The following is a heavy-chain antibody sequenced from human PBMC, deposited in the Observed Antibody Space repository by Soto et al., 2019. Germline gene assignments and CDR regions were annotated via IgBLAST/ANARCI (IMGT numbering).Heavy chain of an antibody. V-gene: IGHV1-3*05. CDR1: GYTLTSYA. Sequence: QVQLVQSGAEEKKPGASVKVSFKASGYTLTSYAVHWVRQAPGQRLEWMGWINAGNGNRKYSQKFQGRVTITRDTSASTAYMELSSLRSEDTAVYYCARDIAFDIWGQGTMVTVSS. CDR2: INAGNGNR. J-gene: IGHJ3*02. CDR3: ARDIAFDI.